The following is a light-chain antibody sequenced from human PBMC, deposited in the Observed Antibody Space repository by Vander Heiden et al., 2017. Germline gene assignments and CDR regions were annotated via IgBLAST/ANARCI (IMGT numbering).Light chain of an antibody. CDR2: GAS. CDR3: QQYNNWPET. CDR1: QSVSSN. J-gene: IGKJ1*01. Sequence: EIVMTQSPATLSVSPGERATLSCRASQSVSSNLAWYQQKPGQAPRLLIYGASTRATGIPARCSGSGSGTEFTLTISSLQSEDFAVYYCQQYNNWPETFGQGTKVEIK. V-gene: IGKV3-15*01.